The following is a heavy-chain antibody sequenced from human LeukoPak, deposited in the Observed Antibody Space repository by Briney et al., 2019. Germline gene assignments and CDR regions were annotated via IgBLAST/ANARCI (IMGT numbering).Heavy chain of an antibody. CDR2: IYYSGST. CDR1: GGSVNSGSYY. D-gene: IGHD3-22*01. J-gene: IGHJ4*02. CDR3: ARVGLYDSSGYYSVRTFDY. Sequence: SETLSLTCTVSGGSVNSGSYYWSWIRQPPGKGLEWIGYIYYSGSTNYNPSLKSRVTISVDPSKNQFSLKLSSVTAADTAVYYCARVGLYDSSGYYSVRTFDYWGQGTLVTVSS. V-gene: IGHV4-61*01.